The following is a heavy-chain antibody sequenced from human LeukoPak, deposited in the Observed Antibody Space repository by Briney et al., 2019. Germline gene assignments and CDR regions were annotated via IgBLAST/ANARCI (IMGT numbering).Heavy chain of an antibody. Sequence: GGSLRLSCAASGLTFSDNYMTWVRQAPGKGLEWVANIKQDGSEKYYVDSVKGRFTISRDNAKNSLYLQMNSLRAEDTAVYYCARDLDSSTWYRGFDYWGQGTLVTVSS. V-gene: IGHV3-7*01. CDR2: IKQDGSEK. CDR3: ARDLDSSTWYRGFDY. J-gene: IGHJ4*02. D-gene: IGHD6-13*01. CDR1: GLTFSDNY.